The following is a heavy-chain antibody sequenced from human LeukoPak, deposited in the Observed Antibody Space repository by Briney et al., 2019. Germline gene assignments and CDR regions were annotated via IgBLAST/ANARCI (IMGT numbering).Heavy chain of an antibody. CDR2: LSYGGTNK. Sequence: GRSLRLSCAASGFTFSDYAMRWVRQAPGKGLEWVAVLSYGGTNKYYADSVKGRFTISRDNSKNTMFLQMNSLRAEDTAVYHCARDRSGYANDACDFWGQGTMVTVSS. D-gene: IGHD3-3*01. J-gene: IGHJ3*01. CDR1: GFTFSDYA. CDR3: ARDRSGYANDACDF. V-gene: IGHV3-30-3*01.